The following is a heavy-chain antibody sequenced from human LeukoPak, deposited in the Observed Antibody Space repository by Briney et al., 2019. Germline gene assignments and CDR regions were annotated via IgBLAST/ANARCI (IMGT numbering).Heavy chain of an antibody. CDR3: ARVVVAAAIPYFGY. D-gene: IGHD2-2*02. J-gene: IGHJ4*02. CDR2: INHSGST. CDR1: GGSFSGYY. Sequence: SETLSLTCAVYGGSFSGYYWSWIRQPPGKGLEWIGEINHSGSTNYNPSLKSRVTISVDTSKNQFSLKLSSVTAADTAVYYCARVVVAAAIPYFGYWRQGTLVTDSS. V-gene: IGHV4-34*01.